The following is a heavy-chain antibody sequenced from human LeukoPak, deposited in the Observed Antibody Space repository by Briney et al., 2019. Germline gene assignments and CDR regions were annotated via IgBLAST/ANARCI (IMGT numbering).Heavy chain of an antibody. CDR3: AKSGAAGMDV. CDR1: GFTFSSYG. CDR2: ISYDGSNK. V-gene: IGHV3-30*18. D-gene: IGHD6-13*01. J-gene: IGHJ6*02. Sequence: GGPLRLSCAASGFTFSSYGMHWVRQAPGKGLEWVAVISYDGSNKYYADSVKGRFPISRDDSKNTLYLQMNSLRAEDTAVYYCAKSGAAGMDVWGQGTTVTVSS.